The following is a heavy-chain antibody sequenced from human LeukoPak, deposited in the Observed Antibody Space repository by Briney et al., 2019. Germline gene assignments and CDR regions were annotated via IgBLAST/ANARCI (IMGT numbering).Heavy chain of an antibody. J-gene: IGHJ5*02. V-gene: IGHV1-8*01. CDR1: GYTFTSYD. CDR3: ARGRQLRYFDWLLQHDNWFDP. CDR2: MNPNSGNT. Sequence: GASVKVSCKASGYTFTSYDINWVRQATGQGLEWMGWMNPNSGNTGYAQKFQGRVTMTRNTSISTAYMELSSLRSEDTAVYYCARGRQLRYFDWLLQHDNWFDPWGQGTLVTVS. D-gene: IGHD3-9*01.